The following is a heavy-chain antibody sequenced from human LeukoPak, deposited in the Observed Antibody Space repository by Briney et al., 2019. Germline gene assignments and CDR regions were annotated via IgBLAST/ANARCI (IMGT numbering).Heavy chain of an antibody. D-gene: IGHD3-9*01. CDR1: GFTFSSYW. V-gene: IGHV3-7*01. CDR3: ARGGLRYFDWLPHFDY. J-gene: IGHJ4*02. Sequence: GGSLRLSCAASGFTFSSYWMSWVRQAPGKGLEWVANIKQDGSEKYYVDSVKGRFTISRDNAKNSLYLQMNSLRSEDMAVYYCARGGLRYFDWLPHFDYWGQGTLVTVSS. CDR2: IKQDGSEK.